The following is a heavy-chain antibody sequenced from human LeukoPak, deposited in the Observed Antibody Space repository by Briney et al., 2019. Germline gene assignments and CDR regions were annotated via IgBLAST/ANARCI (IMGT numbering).Heavy chain of an antibody. J-gene: IGHJ4*02. CDR1: GFTFRTYA. D-gene: IGHD4-17*01. Sequence: GGSLRLSCAASGFTFRTYAMNWVRQAPGKGLEGVAVISDDGSNKYYAESVKGQFTISRDNSKNTLYLQMNSLRAEDTAVYYCARAFSTTALDYWGQGTLVTVSS. CDR3: ARAFSTTALDY. CDR2: ISDDGSNK. V-gene: IGHV3-30*04.